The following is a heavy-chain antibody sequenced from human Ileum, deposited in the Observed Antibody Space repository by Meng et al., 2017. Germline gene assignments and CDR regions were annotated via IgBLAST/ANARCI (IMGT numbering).Heavy chain of an antibody. CDR1: GFTFSSYA. Sequence: GGSLRLSCAASGFTFSSYAMSWVRQAPGKGLEWVSGINSGGGGTYYADSVKGRFTISRDNSKNTLYLQMNSLRVEDTAVFYCANGYSPDYWGQGTRVTVSS. V-gene: IGHV3-23*01. D-gene: IGHD5-12*01. CDR2: INSGGGGT. J-gene: IGHJ4*02. CDR3: ANGYSPDY.